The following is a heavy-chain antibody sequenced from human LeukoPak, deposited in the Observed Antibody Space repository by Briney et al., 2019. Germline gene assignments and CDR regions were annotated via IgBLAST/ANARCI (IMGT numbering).Heavy chain of an antibody. Sequence: SETLSLTCAVYGGSFSGYYWSWIRQPPGKGLEWIGEINHSGSTNYNPSLKSRVTISVDTSKNQFSLKLSSVTAADTAVYYCARGWLVSYWGQGTLVTVSS. V-gene: IGHV4-34*01. J-gene: IGHJ4*01. D-gene: IGHD3-9*01. CDR3: ARGWLVSY. CDR2: INHSGST. CDR1: GGSFSGYY.